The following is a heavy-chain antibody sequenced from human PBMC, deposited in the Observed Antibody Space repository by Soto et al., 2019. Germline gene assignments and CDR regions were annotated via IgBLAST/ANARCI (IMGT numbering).Heavy chain of an antibody. J-gene: IGHJ1*01. V-gene: IGHV3-30*18. Sequence: GGSLRLSRAASGFTFSSYGMHWVRQAPGKGLEWVAVISYDGSNKYYANSVKNRFNITRDNPKNTQYLQTNSLRCEDSAVYLCAEDLLAYCSGGSCLEYFQHWGQGTLVSVAS. D-gene: IGHD2-15*01. CDR3: AEDLLAYCSGGSCLEYFQH. CDR2: ISYDGSNK. CDR1: GFTFSSYG.